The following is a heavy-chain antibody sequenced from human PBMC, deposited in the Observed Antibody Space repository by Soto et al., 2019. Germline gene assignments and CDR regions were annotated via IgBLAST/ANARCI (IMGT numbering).Heavy chain of an antibody. CDR2: ISAYNGNT. V-gene: IGHV1-18*04. Sequence: GASVKVSCKASGYTFTGHQIHWVRQAPGQGLEWMGWISAYNGNTNYAQKLQGRVTMTTDTSTSTAYMELRSLRSDDTAVYYCARDNENYGSGSFYYYYYGMDVWGQGTTVTVSS. CDR1: GYTFTGHQ. D-gene: IGHD3-10*01. J-gene: IGHJ6*02. CDR3: ARDNENYGSGSFYYYYYGMDV.